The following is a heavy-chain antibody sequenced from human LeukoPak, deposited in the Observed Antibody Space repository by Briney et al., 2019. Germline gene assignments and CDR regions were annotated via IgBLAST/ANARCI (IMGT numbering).Heavy chain of an antibody. V-gene: IGHV1-69*05. D-gene: IGHD6-13*01. J-gene: IGHJ5*02. CDR1: GYTFTSYG. CDR3: ARVEGGGSSWYYWFDP. Sequence: ASVKVSCKASGYTFTSYGISWVRQAPGQGLGWMGGIIPIFGTANYAQKFQGRVTITTDESTSTAYMELSSLRSEDTAVYYCARVEGGGSSWYYWFDPWGQGTLVTVSS. CDR2: IIPIFGTA.